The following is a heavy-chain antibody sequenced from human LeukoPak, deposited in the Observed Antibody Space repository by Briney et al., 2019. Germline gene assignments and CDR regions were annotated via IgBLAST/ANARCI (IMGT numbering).Heavy chain of an antibody. Sequence: ASVKVSCKVSGYTLTELSMHWVRQAPGKGLEWMGGFDPEDGETIYAQKFQGRVTITADESTSTAYMELSSLRSEDTAVYYCARSPSGGNYYYYYMDVWGKGTTVTISS. CDR1: GYTLTELS. D-gene: IGHD1-26*01. V-gene: IGHV1-24*01. CDR3: ARSPSGGNYYYYYMDV. CDR2: FDPEDGET. J-gene: IGHJ6*03.